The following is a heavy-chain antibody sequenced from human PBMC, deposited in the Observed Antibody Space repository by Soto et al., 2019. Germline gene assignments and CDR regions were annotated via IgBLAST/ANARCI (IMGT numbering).Heavy chain of an antibody. CDR1: GGTFSSYA. V-gene: IGHV1-69*13. D-gene: IGHD5-18*01. Sequence: SVKVSCKASGGTFSSYAISWVRQAPGQGLEWMGGIIPIFGTANYAQKFQGRVTITADESTSTAYMELSSLRSEDTAVYYFARAIDTAMVEDYYYYGLDVWGQGTTVIVSS. CDR3: ARAIDTAMVEDYYYYGLDV. CDR2: IIPIFGTA. J-gene: IGHJ6*02.